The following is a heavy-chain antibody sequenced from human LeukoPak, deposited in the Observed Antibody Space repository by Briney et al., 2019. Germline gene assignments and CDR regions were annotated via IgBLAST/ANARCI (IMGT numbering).Heavy chain of an antibody. CDR2: IYYSGST. J-gene: IGHJ4*02. D-gene: IGHD5-18*01. CDR3: ARVSSPSLLYSYGYYFDY. Sequence: PSETLSLTCTVSGGSISSSSYYWGWIRQPPGKGLEWIGSIYYSGSTYYNPSLKSRVTISVDTSKNQFSLKLSSVTAADTAVYYCARVSSPSLLYSYGYYFDYWGQGTLVTVSS. V-gene: IGHV4-39*07. CDR1: GGSISSSSYY.